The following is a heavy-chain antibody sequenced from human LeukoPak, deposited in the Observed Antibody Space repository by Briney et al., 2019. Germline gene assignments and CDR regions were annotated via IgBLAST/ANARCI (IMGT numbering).Heavy chain of an antibody. D-gene: IGHD3-10*02. Sequence: ASVTVSCKASGYTFTGYYMHWVRQAPGQGLEWMGWINPNSGGTNYAQKFQGRVTMTRDTSISTAYMELSRLRSDDTAVYYCARMFYYYYYYMDVWGKGTTVTISS. J-gene: IGHJ6*03. V-gene: IGHV1-2*02. CDR2: INPNSGGT. CDR1: GYTFTGYY. CDR3: ARMFYYYYYYMDV.